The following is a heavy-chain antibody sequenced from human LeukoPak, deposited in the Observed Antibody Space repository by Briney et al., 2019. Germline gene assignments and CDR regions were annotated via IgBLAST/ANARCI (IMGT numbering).Heavy chain of an antibody. Sequence: SETLSLTCTVSGGSISSGGYYWSWIRQHPGKGLEWIGYTYYSGSTYYNPSLKSRVTISVDTSKNQFSLKLSSVTAADTAVYYCARSLQGWYFDYWGQGALVTVSS. CDR1: GGSISSGGYY. D-gene: IGHD6-19*01. CDR2: TYYSGST. V-gene: IGHV4-31*03. J-gene: IGHJ4*02. CDR3: ARSLQGWYFDY.